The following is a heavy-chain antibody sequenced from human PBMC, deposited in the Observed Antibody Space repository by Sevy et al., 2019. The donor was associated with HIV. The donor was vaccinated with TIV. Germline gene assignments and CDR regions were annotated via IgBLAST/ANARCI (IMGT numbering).Heavy chain of an antibody. J-gene: IGHJ4*02. D-gene: IGHD3-10*02. CDR1: GFTFSSYS. V-gene: IGHV3-48*01. CDR2: ISSGSSTI. Sequence: GGSLRLSCAASGFTFSSYSMNWVRQAPGKGLEWVSYISSGSSTIYYADSVKGRFTIARDNAKKSLYLQMNSLRGEDTAVYYCERVRDYVYFDYWGQGILVTVST. CDR3: ERVRDYVYFDY.